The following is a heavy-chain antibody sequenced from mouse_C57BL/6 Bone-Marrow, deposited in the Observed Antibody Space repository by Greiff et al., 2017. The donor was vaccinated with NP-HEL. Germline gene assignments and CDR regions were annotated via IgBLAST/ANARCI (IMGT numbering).Heavy chain of an antibody. CDR2: IRNKANGYTT. D-gene: IGHD4-1*01. CDR1: GFTFTDYY. V-gene: IGHV7-3*01. Sequence: EVKLVESGGGLVQPGGSLSLSCAASGFTFTDYYMSWVRQPPGKALEWLGFIRNKANGYTTEYSASVKGRFTISSDNSQSILYLQMNALRAEDSAAYYCARSLTGTFDYWGQGTTLTVSS. J-gene: IGHJ2*01. CDR3: ARSLTGTFDY.